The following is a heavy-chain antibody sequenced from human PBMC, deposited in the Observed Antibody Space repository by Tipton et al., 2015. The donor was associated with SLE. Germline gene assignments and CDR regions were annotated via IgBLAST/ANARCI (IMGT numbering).Heavy chain of an antibody. V-gene: IGHV4-4*07. CDR3: ARPGDGDYPYWYFDL. D-gene: IGHD4-17*01. CDR1: GGSISSYY. CDR2: IYSSGST. J-gene: IGHJ2*01. Sequence: LSLTCSVSGGSISSYYWSWIRQPAGKGLEWIGRIYSSGSTNYNPSLKSRVTMSVDTSKNQFSLKLSSVTAADTAVYYCARPGDGDYPYWYFDLWGRGTLVTVSS.